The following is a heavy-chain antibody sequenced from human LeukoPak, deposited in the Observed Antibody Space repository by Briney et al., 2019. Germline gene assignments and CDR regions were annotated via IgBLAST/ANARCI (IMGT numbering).Heavy chain of an antibody. D-gene: IGHD2-2*01. J-gene: IGHJ5*02. CDR3: ARPAEYCSSTSCNWFDP. V-gene: IGHV3-74*01. CDR2: INSDGSST. Sequence: GGSLTLSCTASVFTFSSYWMHWVRQAPGKGLVWLSHINSDGSSTSYADSVKGRFTISRDNAKNTLYLQMNSLRAEDTAVYYCARPAEYCSSTSCNWFDPWGQGTLVTVSS. CDR1: VFTFSSYW.